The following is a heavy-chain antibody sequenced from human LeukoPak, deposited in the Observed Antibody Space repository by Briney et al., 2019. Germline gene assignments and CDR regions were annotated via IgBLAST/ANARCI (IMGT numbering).Heavy chain of an antibody. CDR3: AKGPSRYYYYGMDV. CDR2: ISWNSGSI. J-gene: IGHJ6*02. V-gene: IGHV3-9*01. CDR1: GFTFDDYA. Sequence: GGSLRLSCAASGFTFDDYAMPWVRQAPGKGLEWVSGISWNSGSIGYADSVKGRFTISRDNAKNSLYLQMNSLRAEDTALYYCAKGPSRYYYYGMDVWGQGTTVTVSS.